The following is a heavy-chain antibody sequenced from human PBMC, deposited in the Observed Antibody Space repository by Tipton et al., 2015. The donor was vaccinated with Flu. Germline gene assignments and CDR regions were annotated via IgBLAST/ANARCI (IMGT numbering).Heavy chain of an antibody. CDR2: IYYSGST. J-gene: IGHJ6*02. Sequence: LVQPTQTLSLTCTVSGGSISSYYWSWIRQPPGKGLEWIGYIYYSGSTNYNPSLKSRVTISVDTSKNQFSLKLSSVTAADTAVYYCARGIGQDLYYYGMDVWGQGTTVTVSS. CDR3: ARGIGQDLYYYGMDV. CDR1: GGSISSYY. V-gene: IGHV4-59*01. D-gene: IGHD2-15*01.